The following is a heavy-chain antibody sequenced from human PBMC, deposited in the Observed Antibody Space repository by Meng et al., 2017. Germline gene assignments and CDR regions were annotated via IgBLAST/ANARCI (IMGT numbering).Heavy chain of an antibody. J-gene: IGHJ4*02. CDR3: ASEGGVVGATVN. CDR2: ISPIFGTA. D-gene: IGHD1-26*01. V-gene: IGHV1-69*13. Sequence: SVKVSCKASGGTFSSYAISWVRQAPGQGRGWMGGISPIFGTANYAQKFQGRVTITADESTSTACMELRSLRAEDTAVYYCASEGGVVGATVNWGQGTLVTVSS. CDR1: GGTFSSYA.